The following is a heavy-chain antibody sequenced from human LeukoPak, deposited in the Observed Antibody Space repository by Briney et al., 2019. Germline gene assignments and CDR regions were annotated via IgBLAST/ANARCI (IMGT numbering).Heavy chain of an antibody. D-gene: IGHD6-19*01. CDR2: IYYSGST. CDR1: GGSISSYY. CDR3: ARLLYVYSSGWYYGYYFDY. J-gene: IGHJ4*02. Sequence: SETLSLTCTVSGGSISSYYWSWVRQPPGKGLEWVAYIYYSGSTNYNPSLKSRVTISVDTAKNQFSLKLSSVTAADTAVYYCARLLYVYSSGWYYGYYFDYWGQGTLVTVSS. V-gene: IGHV4-59*01.